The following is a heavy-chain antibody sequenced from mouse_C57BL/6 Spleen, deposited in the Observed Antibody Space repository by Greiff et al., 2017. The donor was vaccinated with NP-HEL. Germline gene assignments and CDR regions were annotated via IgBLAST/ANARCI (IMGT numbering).Heavy chain of an antibody. CDR3: AREGTTVVDYYAMDY. V-gene: IGHV1-64*01. CDR1: GYTFTSYW. D-gene: IGHD1-1*01. Sequence: VQLQQSGAELVKPGASVKLSCKASGYTFTSYWMHWVKQRPGQGLEWIGMIHPNSGSTNYNEKFKSKATLTVDKSSSTAYMQLSSLTSEDSAVYYCAREGTTVVDYYAMDYWGQGTSVTVSS. J-gene: IGHJ4*01. CDR2: IHPNSGST.